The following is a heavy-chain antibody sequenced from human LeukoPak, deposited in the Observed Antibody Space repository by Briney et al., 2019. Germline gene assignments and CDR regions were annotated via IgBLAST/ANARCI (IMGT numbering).Heavy chain of an antibody. V-gene: IGHV3-48*02. CDR3: ARDTRVGGTMDFDY. Sequence: GGSLRPSCAASGFTFSTHSMHWVRQAPGKGLEWVSYISSSSSAMLYADSVKGRFTISRDNAKNSLYLQMNSLRDEDTAVYYCARDTRVGGTMDFDYWGQGTLVTVSS. CDR2: ISSSSSAM. D-gene: IGHD1-26*01. J-gene: IGHJ4*02. CDR1: GFTFSTHS.